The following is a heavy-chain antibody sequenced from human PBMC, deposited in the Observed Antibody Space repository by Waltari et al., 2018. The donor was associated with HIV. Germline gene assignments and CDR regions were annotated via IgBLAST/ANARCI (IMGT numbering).Heavy chain of an antibody. J-gene: IGHJ5*02. CDR1: GYTFTGYY. D-gene: IGHD3-10*01. CDR2: INPNSSST. CDR3: ARSYYGSGNWFDP. V-gene: IGHV1-2*02. Sequence: QVQLVQSGAEVKKPGASVKVSCKASGYTFTGYYMHWVRQAPGQGREWVRWINPNSSSTNYAQKFHGRVTMTREASISTAYMELSRLRSDDTAVYYCARSYYGSGNWFDPWGQGTLVTVSS.